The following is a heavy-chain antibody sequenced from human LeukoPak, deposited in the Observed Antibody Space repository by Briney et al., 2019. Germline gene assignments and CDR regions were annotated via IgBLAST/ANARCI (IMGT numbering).Heavy chain of an antibody. CDR1: GYTFTSYY. Sequence: ASVKVSCKASGYTFTSYYMHWVRQAPGQGLEWMGIINPSGGSTSYAQKFQGRVTMTRDTSTSTVYMELSSLRSEDTAVYYCARDRHYYGSSTSRWFDPWGQGTLVTVSS. CDR2: INPSGGST. V-gene: IGHV1-46*01. D-gene: IGHD3-10*01. CDR3: ARDRHYYGSSTSRWFDP. J-gene: IGHJ5*02.